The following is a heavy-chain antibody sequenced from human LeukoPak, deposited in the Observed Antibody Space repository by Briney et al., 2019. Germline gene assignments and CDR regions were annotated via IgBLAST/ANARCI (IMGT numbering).Heavy chain of an antibody. V-gene: IGHV4-39*07. CDR1: GGSISNSIHY. CDR3: ARLKATVSIHAYFDS. D-gene: IGHD4-17*01. CDR2: IYYSGST. Sequence: PSETLSLTCTVSGGSISNSIHYWGWIRQPPGKGLGWIGNIYYSGSTYYNPSLKSRVTISVDTSKNQFSLELSSVTAADTAVYYCARLKATVSIHAYFDSWGQGTLVTVSS. J-gene: IGHJ4*02.